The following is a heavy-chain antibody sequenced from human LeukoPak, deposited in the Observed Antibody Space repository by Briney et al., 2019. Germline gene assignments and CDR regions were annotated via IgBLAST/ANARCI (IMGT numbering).Heavy chain of an antibody. D-gene: IGHD3-10*01. V-gene: IGHV4-30-4*01. Sequence: SETLSLTCTVSGGSISSGDYHWSWIRQSPGKGLEWIGFIHDSGSTYYNPSLKSRLTISVDMSKKQISLKLSSVTAADTAVYYCARGYGSGSYYYGWFDPWGQGTLVTVSS. CDR2: IHDSGST. CDR1: GGSISSGDYH. CDR3: ARGYGSGSYYYGWFDP. J-gene: IGHJ5*02.